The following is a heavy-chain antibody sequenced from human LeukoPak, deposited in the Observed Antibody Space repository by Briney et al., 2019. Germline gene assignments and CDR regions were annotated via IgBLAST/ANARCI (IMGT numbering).Heavy chain of an antibody. D-gene: IGHD3-9*01. J-gene: IGHJ4*02. CDR2: IYPGDSDT. CDR1: GYSFTNYW. Sequence: GESLKIPCKVPGYSFTNYWLGWVRQMPGKGLESMGIIYPGDSDTRYSPPFQGQVTMSADKSISTAYLQWSSLKASDTAIYYCARLYILNSEGLYYFDYWGQGTLVTVSS. CDR3: ARLYILNSEGLYYFDY. V-gene: IGHV5-51*01.